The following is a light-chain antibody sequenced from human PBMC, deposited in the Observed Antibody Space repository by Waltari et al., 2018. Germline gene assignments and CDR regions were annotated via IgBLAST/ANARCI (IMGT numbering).Light chain of an antibody. Sequence: IQMTQSPSSLSASVGGRISITCRASQSIANDLNWYQQKPGKAPDLLIYDASYLFSGVTSRFSGSGSGTDFTLTIDSLQPEDFATYYCQQSYSVPRGGFAFGPGTKVDIK. J-gene: IGKJ3*01. V-gene: IGKV1-39*01. CDR2: DAS. CDR1: QSIAND. CDR3: QQSYSVPRGGFA.